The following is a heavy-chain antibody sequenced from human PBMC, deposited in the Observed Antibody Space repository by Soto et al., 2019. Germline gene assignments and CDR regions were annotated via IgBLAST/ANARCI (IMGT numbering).Heavy chain of an antibody. CDR1: GFTFSNYA. Sequence: QLLESGGGLVQTGGSLRLSCTASGFTFSNYAMSWVRQAPGKGLEWVSAIRSSGESTYYADSVKGRLTISRDNSKNTLYLQSNSLSAEDTAIYYCAKGGRRALITMDVWGPGPTVNVS. D-gene: IGHD2-8*01. CDR3: AKGGRRALITMDV. V-gene: IGHV3-23*01. CDR2: IRSSGEST. J-gene: IGHJ6*02.